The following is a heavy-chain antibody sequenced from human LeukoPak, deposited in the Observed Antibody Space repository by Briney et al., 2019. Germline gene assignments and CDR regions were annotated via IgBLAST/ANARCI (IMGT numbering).Heavy chain of an antibody. CDR3: GREPTYSYGSGSLDY. CDR1: GFTFSSYW. J-gene: IGHJ4*02. D-gene: IGHD3-10*01. V-gene: IGHV3-7*01. CDR2: IKQDESEK. Sequence: GGSLRLSCAVSGFTFSSYWMSWVRQAPGKGLEWVANIKQDESEKYFVDSVKGRFTISRDNAKNSLYLQMNSLRAEDTAVYYCGREPTYSYGSGSLDYWGQGTLVTVSS.